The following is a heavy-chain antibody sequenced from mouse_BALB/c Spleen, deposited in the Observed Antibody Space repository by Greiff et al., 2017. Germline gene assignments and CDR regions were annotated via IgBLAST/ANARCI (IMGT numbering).Heavy chain of an antibody. CDR1: GFSLTSYG. J-gene: IGHJ4*01. Sequence: QVQLKESGPGLVAPSQSLSITCTVSGFSLTSYGVHWVRQPPGKGLEWLGVIWAGGSTNYNSALMSRLSISKDNSKSQVFLKMNSLQTDDTAMYYCAREGEGSGLLGQVDNWGQGTSVTVSS. V-gene: IGHV2-9*02. CDR2: IWAGGST. CDR3: AREGEGSGLLGQVDN. D-gene: IGHD1-3*01.